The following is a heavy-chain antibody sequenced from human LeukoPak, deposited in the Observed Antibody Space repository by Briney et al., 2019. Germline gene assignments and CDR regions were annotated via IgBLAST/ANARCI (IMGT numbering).Heavy chain of an antibody. V-gene: IGHV3-30*02. Sequence: GGSLRLSCAASGFTFSYYGTHWVRQAPGKGLEWVAFIRYDESKKFYGDSVKGRFTISRDNSKNTLYLQMNSLRTEDTAVYCCAKSHLPNAYSGTYYCDYWGQGTLVTVSS. CDR3: AKSHLPNAYSGTYYCDY. J-gene: IGHJ4*02. CDR2: IRYDESKK. D-gene: IGHD1-26*01. CDR1: GFTFSYYG.